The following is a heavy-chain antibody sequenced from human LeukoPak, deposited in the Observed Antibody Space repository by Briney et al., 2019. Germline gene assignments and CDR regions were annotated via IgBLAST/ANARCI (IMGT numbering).Heavy chain of an antibody. V-gene: IGHV4-34*01. CDR1: GGSFTSDY. J-gene: IGHJ4*02. CDR3: ARGLCLGWVDY. CDR2: VHHSGMT. D-gene: IGHD6-19*01. Sequence: PSETLSLTCTVYGGSFTSDYWTWIRQPPGKGLEWIGEVHHSGMTNYKPSLRSRVTISLDTSKNQFSLNLASVTAADTAVYYCARGLCLGWVDYWGQGTLVTVSS.